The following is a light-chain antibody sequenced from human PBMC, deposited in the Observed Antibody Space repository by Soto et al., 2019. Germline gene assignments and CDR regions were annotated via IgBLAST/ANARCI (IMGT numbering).Light chain of an antibody. CDR1: SSDVGGYNY. V-gene: IGLV2-14*01. CDR3: SSHTSSSTLYV. Sequence: QSALTQPASVSGSPGQSITISCTGTSSDVGGYNYVSWYQQHPGKAPKLMIYAVSNRPSGVSNRFSGSKSGNTASLTISGLQAEDEADYYCSSHTSSSTLYVFGTGTKVTVL. J-gene: IGLJ1*01. CDR2: AVS.